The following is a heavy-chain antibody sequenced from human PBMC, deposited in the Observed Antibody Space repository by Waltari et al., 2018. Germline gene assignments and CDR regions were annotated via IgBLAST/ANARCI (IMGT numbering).Heavy chain of an antibody. CDR3: TRARWGSNYFDF. J-gene: IGHJ4*02. CDR2: INPGDGTT. Sequence: QVQLVQSGAEVPKPGASVKISCKASGYAFINHYMHWVRQAPGQGLEWMGVINPGDGTTMYAQKFKGRVTMTRDTSTDTVFMELNSLTSDDTAVYFCTRARWGSNYFDFWGQGTLVTVSS. D-gene: IGHD3-16*01. CDR1: GYAFINHY. V-gene: IGHV1-46*01.